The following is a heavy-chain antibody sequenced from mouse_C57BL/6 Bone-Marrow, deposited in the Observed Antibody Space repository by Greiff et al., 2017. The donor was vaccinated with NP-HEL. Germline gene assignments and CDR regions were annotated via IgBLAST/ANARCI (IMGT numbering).Heavy chain of an antibody. Sequence: EVQGVESGGGLVKPGGSLKLSCAASGFTFSSYAMSWVRQTPEKRLEWVATISDGGSYTYYPDNVKGRFTISRDNAKNNLYLQMSHLKSEDTAMYYCAREAHGYFDYWGQGTTLTVSS. CDR2: ISDGGSYT. V-gene: IGHV5-4*01. J-gene: IGHJ2*01. CDR3: AREAHGYFDY. CDR1: GFTFSSYA.